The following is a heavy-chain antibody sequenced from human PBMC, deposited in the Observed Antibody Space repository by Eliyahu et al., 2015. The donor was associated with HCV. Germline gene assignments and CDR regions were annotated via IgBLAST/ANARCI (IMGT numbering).Heavy chain of an antibody. CDR1: GFPFSKAW. CDR2: XKSKTDGGTT. D-gene: IGHD3-10*01. CDR3: TTGAPGGFDYYLDV. V-gene: IGHV3-15*01. J-gene: IGHJ6*03. Sequence: EVQLVESGGGLVKPGGSLRLSCAASGFPFSKAWMSWVRQAPGKGLEWIGRXKSKTDGGTTDYAAPVKGRFTISRDDSKSTLYLQMNSLKTEDTAVYYCTTGAPGGFDYYLDVWDQGTTVTVSS.